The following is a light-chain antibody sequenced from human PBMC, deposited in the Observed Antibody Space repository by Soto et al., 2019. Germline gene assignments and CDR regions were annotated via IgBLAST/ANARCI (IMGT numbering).Light chain of an antibody. CDR3: AAWDDSLNGLV. J-gene: IGLJ2*01. V-gene: IGLV1-44*01. CDR2: SNN. CDR1: SSTIGSNT. Sequence: QSVLTQPPSASGTPGQRVTISCSGSSSTIGSNTVNWYQQLPGTAPKLLIYSNNQRPSGVPDRFSGSKSGTSAALAISGLQAEDEADYYCAAWDDSLNGLVFGGGTKLTV.